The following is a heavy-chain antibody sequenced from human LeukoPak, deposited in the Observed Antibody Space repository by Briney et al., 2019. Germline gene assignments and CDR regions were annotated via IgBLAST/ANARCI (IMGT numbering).Heavy chain of an antibody. D-gene: IGHD5-12*01. Sequence: GGSLRLSCAASGFTFSNYWMTWVRQAPGKGLELVANINQDGSEEYYMDSVKARFTISRDNAKDSLSLQMNSLRAEDTAVYYCVRDGGVSGYDLLDYWGQGTLVTVSS. CDR1: GFTFSNYW. CDR2: INQDGSEE. V-gene: IGHV3-7*01. CDR3: VRDGGVSGYDLLDY. J-gene: IGHJ4*02.